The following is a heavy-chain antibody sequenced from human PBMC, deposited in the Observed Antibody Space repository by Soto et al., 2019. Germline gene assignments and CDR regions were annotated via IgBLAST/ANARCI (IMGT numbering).Heavy chain of an antibody. Sequence: PGGSLRLSCAASGFTFSNYGMHWVRQAPGKGLEWVAVISYDGSNKYYADSVKGRFTISRDNSKNTLYLQMNSLRAEDTAVYYCANVPWITFGGTTWLGGQGTLVTVSS. J-gene: IGHJ4*02. D-gene: IGHD3-16*01. CDR2: ISYDGSNK. V-gene: IGHV3-30*18. CDR1: GFTFSNYG. CDR3: ANVPWITFGGTTWL.